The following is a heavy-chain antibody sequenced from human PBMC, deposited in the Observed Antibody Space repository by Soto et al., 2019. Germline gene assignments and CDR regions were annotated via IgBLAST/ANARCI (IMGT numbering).Heavy chain of an antibody. CDR1: GLTFSSYA. CDR3: ARVSSYYGSGSAAFDI. CDR2: ISGSGGST. Sequence: GGSLRLSCAASGLTFSSYAMSWVRQAPGKGLEWVSAISGSGGSTYYADSVKGRFTISRDNSKNTLYLQMNSLRAEDTAVYYCARVSSYYGSGSAAFDIWGQGTMVTVSS. J-gene: IGHJ3*02. D-gene: IGHD3-10*01. V-gene: IGHV3-23*01.